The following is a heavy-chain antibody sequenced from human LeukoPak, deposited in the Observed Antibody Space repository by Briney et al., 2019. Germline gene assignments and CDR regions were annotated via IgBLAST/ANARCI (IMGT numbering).Heavy chain of an antibody. V-gene: IGHV3-11*06. CDR2: ISSSSSYT. Sequence: PGGSLRLSCAASGFTFSDYYMSWIRQAPGKGLEWVSYISSSSSYTNYADSVKGRFTISRDNAKNSLYLQMNSLRAEDTAVYYCARDLYYDSSGWDYWGQGTLVTVSS. D-gene: IGHD3-22*01. CDR3: ARDLYYDSSGWDY. CDR1: GFTFSDYY. J-gene: IGHJ4*02.